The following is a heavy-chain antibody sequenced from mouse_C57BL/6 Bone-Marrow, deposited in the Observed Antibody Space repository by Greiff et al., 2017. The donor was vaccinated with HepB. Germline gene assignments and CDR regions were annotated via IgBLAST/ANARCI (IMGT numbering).Heavy chain of an antibody. CDR3: ARHLYCAWFAY. CDR1: GFTFSSYG. J-gene: IGHJ3*01. V-gene: IGHV5-6*01. D-gene: IGHD2-1*01. CDR2: ISSGGSYT. Sequence: DVQLVESGGDLVKPGGSLKLSCAASGFTFSSYGMSWVRQTPDKRLEWVATISSGGSYTYYPDSVKGRFTISRDNAKNTLYLQMSSLKSEDTAMYYCARHLYCAWFAYWGQGTRVTVSA.